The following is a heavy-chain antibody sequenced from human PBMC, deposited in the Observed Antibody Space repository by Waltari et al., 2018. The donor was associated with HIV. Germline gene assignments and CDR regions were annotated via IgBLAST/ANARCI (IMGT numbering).Heavy chain of an antibody. CDR3: VRFRPYEILDFRSYYFDY. V-gene: IGHV4-34*02. D-gene: IGHD3-9*01. CDR1: GWSFTSYS. J-gene: IGHJ4*02. Sequence: QVHLEMWGAGLLKPSETLSLTCAVYGWSFTSYSWSWIRQTPEKGLEWIGEINHARMYTDSPTLQSRVAISIDTSKNQFSRRLRSVTAADTALYYCVRFRPYEILDFRSYYFDYWGQGALVAVSS. CDR2: INHARMY.